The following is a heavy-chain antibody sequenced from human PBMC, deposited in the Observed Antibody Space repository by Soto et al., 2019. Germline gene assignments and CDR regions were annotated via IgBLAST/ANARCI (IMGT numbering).Heavy chain of an antibody. CDR3: ARTTRPHAFDI. V-gene: IGHV1-69*02. CDR1: GGTFSSYT. D-gene: IGHD1-1*01. J-gene: IGHJ3*02. Sequence: QVQLVQSGAEVKKPGSSVKVSCKASGGTFSSYTISWVRQAPGQGLEWMGRIIPILGIANYAQKFQGRVTITADKSTSTAYMELSSLRSEDTAVYYCARTTRPHAFDIWGQGTMVTVSS. CDR2: IIPILGIA.